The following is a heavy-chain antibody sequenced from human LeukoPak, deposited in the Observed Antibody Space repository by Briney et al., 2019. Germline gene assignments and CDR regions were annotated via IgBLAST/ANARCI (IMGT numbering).Heavy chain of an antibody. D-gene: IGHD3-10*01. Sequence: SQTLSLTCTVSGGSISSGGDHWSWIRQHPGKGLEWIGYIYYSGSTYYNPSLKSRVTISVDTSKNQFSLKLSSVTAADTAVYYGARGPPAYFGSGSSSADFDYWGQGTLVNVTS. J-gene: IGHJ4*02. CDR2: IYYSGST. CDR1: GGSISSGGDH. V-gene: IGHV4-31*03. CDR3: ARGPPAYFGSGSSSADFDY.